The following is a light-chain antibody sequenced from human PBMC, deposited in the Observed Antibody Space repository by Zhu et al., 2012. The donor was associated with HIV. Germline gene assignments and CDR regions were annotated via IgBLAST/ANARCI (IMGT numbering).Light chain of an antibody. Sequence: DIQVTQSPSFLSASVGDRVTITCRASQDISTYLAWYQQKPGKAPNLLIYGALKSRSGVPSRFSGGGSGTEFTLTITSLQPEDLGTYYCQQLDTFPYSFGQGTKLEIK. CDR1: QDISTY. V-gene: IGKV1-9*01. CDR2: GAL. CDR3: QQLDTFPYS. J-gene: IGKJ2*01.